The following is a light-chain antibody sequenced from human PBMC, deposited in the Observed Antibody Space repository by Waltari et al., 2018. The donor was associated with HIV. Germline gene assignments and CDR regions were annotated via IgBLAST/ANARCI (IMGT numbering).Light chain of an antibody. Sequence: EIVLTQSPGTLSLSPGERATLSCRSSQSLSSNYLAWYQQKPGQAPRLLIFGASSRATDIPDSFSGSGSGTDFTLTIRRLEPEDFAVYYCQQNGNSLTFGPGTKVNIK. CDR3: QQNGNSLT. CDR2: GAS. V-gene: IGKV3-20*01. CDR1: QSLSSNY. J-gene: IGKJ3*01.